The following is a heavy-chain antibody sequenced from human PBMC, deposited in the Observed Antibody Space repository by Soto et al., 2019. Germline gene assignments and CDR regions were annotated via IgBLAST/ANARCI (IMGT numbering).Heavy chain of an antibody. J-gene: IGHJ3*02. CDR1: GGSIDSSSFY. V-gene: IGHV4-39*01. CDR2: IYYDGST. D-gene: IGHD3-10*01. Sequence: SETLSLACTVSGGSIDSSSFYWSWIRQPPGKGLEWIGTIYYDGSTYYNSSLKSRVTMSVDTSKNQFSLKLSSVTAADTAVYYCARRNYYGSDAFDTWGQGTMVTVSS. CDR3: ARRNYYGSDAFDT.